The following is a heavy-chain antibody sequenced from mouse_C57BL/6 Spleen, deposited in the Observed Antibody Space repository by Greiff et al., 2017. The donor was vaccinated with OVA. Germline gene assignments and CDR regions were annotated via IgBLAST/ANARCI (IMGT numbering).Heavy chain of an antibody. CDR2: IDPEAGET. CDR3: ARVEYYDGRNSSYFDV. D-gene: IGHD1-1*01. V-gene: IGHV14-2*01. J-gene: IGHJ1*03. CDR1: GFNIKDSY. Sequence: VQLQQSGAELVKPGASVKLSCTASGFNIKDSYMHWVKQRTEQGLEWIGRIDPEAGETKYAPKFQGKATITAATSSNTAYLQLSSLTSEDTAVYYCARVEYYDGRNSSYFDVWGTGTTVTVSS.